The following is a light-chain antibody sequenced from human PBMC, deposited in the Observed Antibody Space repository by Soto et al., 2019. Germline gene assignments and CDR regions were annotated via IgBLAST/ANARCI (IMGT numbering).Light chain of an antibody. CDR1: QTVLYSSTY. Sequence: DIVMTQSPDSLAVSLGERATINCKSSQTVLYSSTYLAWYQQKPGQPPKLLIYWASTRESGVPDRFSGSGSGTDFTLTISSLQAEDVAVYYCQQYHTTPVTFGQGTKVEIK. CDR2: WAS. J-gene: IGKJ1*01. CDR3: QQYHTTPVT. V-gene: IGKV4-1*01.